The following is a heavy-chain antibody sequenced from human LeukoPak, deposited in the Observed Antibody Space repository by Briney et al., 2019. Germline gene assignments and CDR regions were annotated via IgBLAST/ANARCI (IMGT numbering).Heavy chain of an antibody. V-gene: IGHV1-18*01. J-gene: IGHJ4*02. CDR2: ISADNGNT. CDR3: ARHHTGGYSSGWSKFDY. Sequence: GASVKLSCKASGYTFTSYGISWVRQAPGQGLEWMGWISADNGNTNYAQKLQGRVTMTTDTATSTAYMELRSLRSDDTAVYYCARHHTGGYSSGWSKFDYWGQGTLVTVSS. D-gene: IGHD6-19*01. CDR1: GYTFTSYG.